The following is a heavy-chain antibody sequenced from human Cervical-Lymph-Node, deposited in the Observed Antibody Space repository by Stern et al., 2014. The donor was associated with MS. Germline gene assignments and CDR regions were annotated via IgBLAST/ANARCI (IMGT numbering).Heavy chain of an antibody. D-gene: IGHD3-10*01. V-gene: IGHV1-2*02. CDR2: INPNTGGT. J-gene: IGHJ4*02. CDR1: GSTFTGYY. CDR3: AKLSHGSGRDS. Sequence: QMQLVQSGAEVKKPGASVKVSCRSSGSTFTGYYMHWVRQAPGQGLEWMGWINPNTGGTNYAQKFQDRVTMTTDTSISTTYMELSRLRSDDTAVYYCAKLSHGSGRDSWGQGTLVTVSS.